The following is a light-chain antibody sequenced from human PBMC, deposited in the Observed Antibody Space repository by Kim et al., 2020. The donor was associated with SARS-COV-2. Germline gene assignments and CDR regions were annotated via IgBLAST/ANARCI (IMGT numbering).Light chain of an antibody. J-gene: IGKJ2*01. CDR3: QQYMRYPYT. CDR2: AVS. Sequence: DIQMTQSPASLSASVGDRVTITCRASQGINTYLAWFQQIPGKAPKSLIYAVSNLHSGVPSRFSGSGSGTDFTLTISSLQPEDFATYYCQQYMRYPYTFGQGTKLEI. CDR1: QGINTY. V-gene: IGKV1-16*01.